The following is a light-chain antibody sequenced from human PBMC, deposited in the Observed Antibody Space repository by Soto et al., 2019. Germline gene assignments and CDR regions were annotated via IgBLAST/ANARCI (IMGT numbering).Light chain of an antibody. J-gene: IGLJ3*02. CDR3: CSYAGSSFGV. Sequence: QSVLTQPRSVSGSPGQSVTISCTGTSSDVGGYNYVSWYQQHPGKAPKLMIYDVSKRPSGVPDRFSGSKSGNTASLTISGLQAEDEADYYCCSYAGSSFGVFGGGPKLTVL. CDR2: DVS. V-gene: IGLV2-11*01. CDR1: SSDVGGYNY.